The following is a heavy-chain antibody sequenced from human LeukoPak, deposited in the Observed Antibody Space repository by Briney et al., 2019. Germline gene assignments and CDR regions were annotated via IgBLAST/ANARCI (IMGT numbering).Heavy chain of an antibody. D-gene: IGHD5-12*01. V-gene: IGHV1-69*13. J-gene: IGHJ4*02. CDR1: RGTFSSYA. CDR3: ARFGYSGYDYYFDY. CDR2: IIPIFGTA. Sequence: SVKVSCKASRGTFSSYAISWVRQAPGQGLEWVGGIIPIFGTANYAQKFQGRVTITADESTSTAYMELSSLRSEDTAVYYCARFGYSGYDYYFDYWGQGTLVTVSS.